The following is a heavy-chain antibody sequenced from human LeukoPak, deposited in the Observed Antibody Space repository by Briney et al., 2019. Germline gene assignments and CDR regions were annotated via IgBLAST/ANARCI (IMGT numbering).Heavy chain of an antibody. CDR3: ARDPAPNPLLYWYFDL. V-gene: IGHV1-69*13. CDR1: GGTFSSYA. CDR2: IIPIFGTA. Sequence: GASVKVSCKASGGTFSSYAISWVRQAPGQGLEWMGGIIPIFGTANYAQKFQGRVTITADESTSTAYMELSSLRSEDTAVYYCARDPAPNPLLYWYFDLWGQGTLVTVSS. D-gene: IGHD1-14*01. J-gene: IGHJ2*01.